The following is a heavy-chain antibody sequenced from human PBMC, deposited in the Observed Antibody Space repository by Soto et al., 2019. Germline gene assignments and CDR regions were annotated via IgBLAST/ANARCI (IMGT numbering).Heavy chain of an antibody. CDR2: IIPIFGTA. Sequence: QVQLVQSGAEVKKPGSSVKVSCKASGGTFSSYAISWVRQAPGQGLEWMGGIIPIFGTANYAQKFQGRVTITANESTCAADMERSTLRSEDRPVYYCAGEMGGDRRCDTNWFDPWGQGTLVTVSS. CDR1: GGTFSSYA. CDR3: AGEMGGDRRCDTNWFDP. V-gene: IGHV1-69*12. J-gene: IGHJ5*02. D-gene: IGHD1-26*01.